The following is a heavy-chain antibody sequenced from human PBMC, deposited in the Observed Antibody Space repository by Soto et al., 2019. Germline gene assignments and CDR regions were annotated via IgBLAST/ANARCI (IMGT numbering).Heavy chain of an antibody. D-gene: IGHD6-13*01. CDR2: ISYDGSNK. CDR1: GFTFSSYG. Sequence: QVQLVESGGGVVQPGRSLRLSCAASGFTFSSYGMHWVRQAPGKGLEWVAVISYDGSNKYYAASVKGRFTISRDNSKNTLYLQMNSLRAEDTAVYYCAKNNGGYSSSWYYYYGMDVWGQGTTVTVSS. V-gene: IGHV3-30*18. J-gene: IGHJ6*02. CDR3: AKNNGGYSSSWYYYYGMDV.